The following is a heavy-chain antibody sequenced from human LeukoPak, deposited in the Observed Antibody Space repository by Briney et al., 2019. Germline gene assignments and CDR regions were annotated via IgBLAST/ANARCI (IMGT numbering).Heavy chain of an antibody. CDR1: GYSITSYW. CDR3: ARHLPAAINYNMDV. Sequence: GESLMISCKGSGYSITSYWIGWVGHMPGKGLEWRGIIYPGDSDTRTRPSFQGQVTILADKAISPADLQRSKLKASDTDNQYGARHLPAAINYNMDVLGKGTKV. CDR2: IYPGDSDT. J-gene: IGHJ6*03. V-gene: IGHV5-51*01. D-gene: IGHD6-25*01.